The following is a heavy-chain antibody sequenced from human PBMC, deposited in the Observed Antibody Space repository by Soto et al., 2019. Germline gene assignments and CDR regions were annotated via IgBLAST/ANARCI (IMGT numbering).Heavy chain of an antibody. CDR2: ITVGGST. CDR1: GGTFNYA. CDR3: AKDAVYNDGLWLVSD. Sequence: PXGSLKLSCVGSGGTFNYAIMWVRQAPGKGQEWVSGITVGGSTEYIASVKGRFTISRDNSKNTVYLQMNSLRAEDTAMYYCAKDAVYNDGLWLVSDWRRGSLVTVSS. D-gene: IGHD2-21*01. V-gene: IGHV3-23*01. J-gene: IGHJ4*02.